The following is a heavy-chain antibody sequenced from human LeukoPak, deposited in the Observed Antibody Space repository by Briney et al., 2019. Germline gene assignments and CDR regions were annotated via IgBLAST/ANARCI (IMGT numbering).Heavy chain of an antibody. CDR1: GYTFSRYG. Sequence: ASVKVSCKASGYTFSRYGISWVRQAPGQGLEWMGWISAYNGNTNYAQKFQGRVTMTTDTLTTTAYMELRSLRSDDTAVYYCARGRYCSSTSCYKVYYYYMDVWGKGTTVTVSS. J-gene: IGHJ6*03. CDR2: ISAYNGNT. CDR3: ARGRYCSSTSCYKVYYYYMDV. D-gene: IGHD2-2*02. V-gene: IGHV1-18*01.